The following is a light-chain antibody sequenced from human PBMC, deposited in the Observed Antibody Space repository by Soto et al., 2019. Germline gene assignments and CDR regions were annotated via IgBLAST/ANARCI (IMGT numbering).Light chain of an antibody. Sequence: EVVVTQSPVTLSLSPWERATLSWRASQSFRGLLAWYQQKPGQAPRLLIYDAYNRATGIPPRFSGSGSGTDFTLTISSLEPEDSAVYYCQQRHMWPITFGQGTRLEI. CDR2: DAY. CDR1: QSFRGL. J-gene: IGKJ5*01. CDR3: QQRHMWPIT. V-gene: IGKV3-11*01.